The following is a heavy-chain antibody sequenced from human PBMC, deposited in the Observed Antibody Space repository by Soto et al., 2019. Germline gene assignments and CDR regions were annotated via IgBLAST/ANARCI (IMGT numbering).Heavy chain of an antibody. Sequence: PGGSLRLSCAASGFTLDDYAMHWVRQAPGKGLEWVSLISWDGGSTYYADSVKGRFTISRDNSKNSLYLQMNSLRAEDTALYYCAKDTYYDSSGSNAFDIWGQGTMVTVSS. J-gene: IGHJ3*02. CDR3: AKDTYYDSSGSNAFDI. D-gene: IGHD3-22*01. CDR2: ISWDGGST. V-gene: IGHV3-43D*04. CDR1: GFTLDDYA.